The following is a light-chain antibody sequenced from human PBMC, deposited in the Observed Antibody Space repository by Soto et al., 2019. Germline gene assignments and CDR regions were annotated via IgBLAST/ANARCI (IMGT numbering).Light chain of an antibody. J-gene: IGKJ5*01. V-gene: IGKV3-20*01. CDR3: QQYVDSIT. CDR2: GAS. CDR1: QSVSSSY. Sequence: EIVLTQSPDTLSLSPGESATLSCRASQSVSSSYLAWYQQKPGRAPRLLIYGASYRATGIPDRFSGSGSGTDFTLTISRLEPEDFAVFYCQQYVDSITFGQGTRLEIE.